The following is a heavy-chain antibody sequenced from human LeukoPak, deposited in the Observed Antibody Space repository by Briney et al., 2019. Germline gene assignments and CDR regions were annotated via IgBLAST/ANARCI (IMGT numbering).Heavy chain of an antibody. CDR2: IYFVGSA. CDR1: GDSASPYY. J-gene: IGHJ6*03. D-gene: IGHD3-3*01. Sequence: SETLSLTCTVSGDSASPYYWSWIRQPPGKGLEWIGYIYFVGSANYNPSLKSRVTISLDKSRKQVSLNLNSVTAADTAVYYCARTSASYYYYMDVWGKGTAVTISS. CDR3: ARTSASYYYYMDV. V-gene: IGHV4-59*02.